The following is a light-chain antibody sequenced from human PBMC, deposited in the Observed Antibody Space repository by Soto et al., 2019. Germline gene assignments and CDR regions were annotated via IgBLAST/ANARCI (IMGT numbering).Light chain of an antibody. CDR1: QGVATN. V-gene: IGKV3-15*01. J-gene: IGKJ3*01. CDR3: QQYNNWPFT. CDR2: HAS. Sequence: EIVMTQSPATLSVSPGERATLSCRASQGVATNVAWYQQKPGQAPRLLIYHASTRATDIPVRFSGSSSGTEFTLAIGSLQSDDFALYFCQQYNNWPFTFGPGTKVDI.